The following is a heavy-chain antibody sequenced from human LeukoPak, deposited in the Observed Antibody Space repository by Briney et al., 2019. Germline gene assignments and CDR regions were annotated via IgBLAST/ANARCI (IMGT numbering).Heavy chain of an antibody. J-gene: IGHJ4*02. V-gene: IGHV5-51*01. CDR1: GYSFSNYW. Sequence: GESLKISCQTSGYSFSNYWIGWVRQMPGKGLEWMGIIYPGDSDTRYSPSFQGQVTISADKSISTAYLQWSSLKASDTAMYYCARRARDLLGTTNSFDYWGQGTLVTVSS. CDR2: IYPGDSDT. D-gene: IGHD1-26*01. CDR3: ARRARDLLGTTNSFDY.